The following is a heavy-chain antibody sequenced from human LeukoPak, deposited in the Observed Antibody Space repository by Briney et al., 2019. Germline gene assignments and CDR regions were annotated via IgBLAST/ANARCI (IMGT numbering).Heavy chain of an antibody. J-gene: IGHJ4*02. CDR3: GRDQSGELLAY. Sequence: RASVKVSCKTSGYTFTSYGISWVRQAPGQGLEWMGWISAYNDNTNYAQKFQDRVTMTTDTSTSTAYMELRSLRSADTAVYDCGRDQSGELLAYWGQGTLVTVSS. V-gene: IGHV1-18*01. CDR2: ISAYNDNT. D-gene: IGHD3-10*01. CDR1: GYTFTSYG.